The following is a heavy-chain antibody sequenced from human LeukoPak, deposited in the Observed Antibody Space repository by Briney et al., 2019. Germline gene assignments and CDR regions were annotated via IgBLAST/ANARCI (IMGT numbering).Heavy chain of an antibody. Sequence: GGSLRLSCEASGFTFSNYPMIWVRQAPGKGLVWLSYIDGSSSTIYYEASVKGRFTISRDSAKNSVYLQMNGLRVEDTAVYYCARDRSYSIPDWGQGTLVTVSS. CDR2: IDGSSSTI. CDR3: ARDRSYSIPD. CDR1: GFTFSNYP. D-gene: IGHD2-2*02. V-gene: IGHV3-48*04. J-gene: IGHJ4*02.